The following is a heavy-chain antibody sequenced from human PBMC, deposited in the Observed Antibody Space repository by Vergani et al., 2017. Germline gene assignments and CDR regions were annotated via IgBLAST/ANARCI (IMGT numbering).Heavy chain of an antibody. CDR3: ANRWKSLNRIVALRRYGMDV. J-gene: IGHJ6*02. V-gene: IGHV3-23*01. CDR1: GFSFPGYA. Sequence: VELLESGGGLVQPGGSLRLSCEASGFSFPGYAMSWVRQAPGKGLEWVSAISGSGGSTYYADSVKGRFTISRDNSKNTLYLQMNSLRAEDTAVYYCANRWKSLNRIVALRRYGMDVWGQGTTVTVSS. D-gene: IGHD5-12*01. CDR2: ISGSGGST.